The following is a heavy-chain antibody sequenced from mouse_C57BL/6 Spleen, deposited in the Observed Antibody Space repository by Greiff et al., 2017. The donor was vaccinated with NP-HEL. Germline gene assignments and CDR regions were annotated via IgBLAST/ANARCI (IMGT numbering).Heavy chain of an antibody. CDR3: ARTLYYGSRYAMDY. CDR2: INPNNGGT. Sequence: EVQLQQSGPELVKPGASVKMSCKASGYTFTDYNMHWVRQSPGKSLEWIGYINPNNGGTSYNQKFKGKVTFTVNKSTNTAYLELRSLTSEDSAVYYCARTLYYGSRYAMDYWGQGTSVTVSS. J-gene: IGHJ4*01. CDR1: GYTFTDYN. V-gene: IGHV1-22*01. D-gene: IGHD1-1*01.